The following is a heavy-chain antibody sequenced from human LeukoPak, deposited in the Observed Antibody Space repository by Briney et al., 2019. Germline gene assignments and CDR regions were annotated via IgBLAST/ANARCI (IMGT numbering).Heavy chain of an antibody. V-gene: IGHV3-30*04. Sequence: GGSLRLSCAASGFTFSSYAMHWVRQAPGKGLEWVAAISYDGSNKYYADSVKGRFTISRDNSKNTLYLQMNSLRAEDTAVYYCARTVAGKGLDYWGQGTLVTVSS. J-gene: IGHJ4*02. CDR2: ISYDGSNK. D-gene: IGHD6-19*01. CDR1: GFTFSSYA. CDR3: ARTVAGKGLDY.